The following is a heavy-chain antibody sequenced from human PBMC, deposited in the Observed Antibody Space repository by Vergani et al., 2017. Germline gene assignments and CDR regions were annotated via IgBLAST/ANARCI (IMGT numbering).Heavy chain of an antibody. V-gene: IGHV1-69*01. Sequence: QVQLVQSGAEVKKPWSSVKVSCKASGGNFSSYAISLVRQAPGPGLRLKGGIIPIFCTANYAQKFHGRVTITADESTSTAYMELSSLRSDDTAVYYCARDFFLGAAPHSSDDYWGQGTLVTVSS. CDR2: IIPIFCTA. CDR1: GGNFSSYA. D-gene: IGHD6-19*01. CDR3: ARDFFLGAAPHSSDDY. J-gene: IGHJ4*02.